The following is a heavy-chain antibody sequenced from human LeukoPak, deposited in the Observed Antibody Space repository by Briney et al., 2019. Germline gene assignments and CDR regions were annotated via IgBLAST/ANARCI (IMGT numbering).Heavy chain of an antibody. D-gene: IGHD3-9*01. CDR3: ARSNRGLLRYYAFDI. J-gene: IGHJ3*02. CDR1: EDTFTSYY. Sequence: ASVKVSCKASEDTFTSYYMHWVRQAPGQGLEWMGIINPSGGSTSYAQKFQDTVTMTRDMSTSTVYMELSSLRSEDTAVYYCARSNRGLLRYYAFDIWGQGTTVTVSS. CDR2: INPSGGST. V-gene: IGHV1-46*01.